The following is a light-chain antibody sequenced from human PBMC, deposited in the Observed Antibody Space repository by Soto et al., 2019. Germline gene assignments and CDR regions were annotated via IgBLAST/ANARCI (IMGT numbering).Light chain of an antibody. CDR3: SSYTSSTSWV. CDR2: EVS. Sequence: QSVLTQPASVSGSPGQSITISCTGTSSDVGGHNYVSWYQQHRGKAPKLMIYEVSNRPSGVSNRFSGSKSGNTASLTISGLQAEDEADYYCSSYTSSTSWVFGGGTKLTVL. V-gene: IGLV2-14*01. CDR1: SSDVGGHNY. J-gene: IGLJ3*02.